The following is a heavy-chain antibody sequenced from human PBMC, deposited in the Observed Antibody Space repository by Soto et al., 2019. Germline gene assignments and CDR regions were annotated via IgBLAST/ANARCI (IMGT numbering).Heavy chain of an antibody. CDR2: LSGSGGST. CDR1: GFTFSNDA. Sequence: PGGSLRLSCAASGFTFSNDAMSWVRQAPGKGLEWVSTLSGSGGSTYYADSVKGRFTISRDNSKNTLYLQMNSLRAEDTAVYYCAKDTVPVATPWFDPWGQGTLVTVSS. V-gene: IGHV3-23*01. D-gene: IGHD2-2*01. J-gene: IGHJ5*02. CDR3: AKDTVPVATPWFDP.